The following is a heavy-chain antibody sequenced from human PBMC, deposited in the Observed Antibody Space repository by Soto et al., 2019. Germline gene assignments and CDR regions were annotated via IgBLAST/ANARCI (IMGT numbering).Heavy chain of an antibody. J-gene: IGHJ3*02. CDR2: ISGSGGST. CDR1: GFTFSSYA. CDR3: AKATYDSSGYYTDAFDI. Sequence: GGSLRLSCAASGFTFSSYAMSWVHQAPGKGLEWVSAISGSGGSTYYADSVKGRFTISRDNSKNTLYLQMNSLRAEDTAVYYCAKATYDSSGYYTDAFDIWGQGTMVTVSS. D-gene: IGHD3-22*01. V-gene: IGHV3-23*01.